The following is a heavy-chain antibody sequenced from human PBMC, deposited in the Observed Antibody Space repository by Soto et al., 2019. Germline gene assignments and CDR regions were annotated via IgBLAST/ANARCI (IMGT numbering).Heavy chain of an antibody. J-gene: IGHJ5*02. CDR2: IKSDGSST. CDR3: TRDYMVRGRDSNWFDP. V-gene: IGHV3-74*01. D-gene: IGHD3-10*01. CDR1: GFTCSAYW. Sequence: LXLSFAASGFTCSAYWMHWVRQAPVNGLVWVSRIKSDGSSTTYADSVKGRFTISRDNARNTLYLQMNSLRVEDTAVYYCTRDYMVRGRDSNWFDPWGQGTLVTVSS.